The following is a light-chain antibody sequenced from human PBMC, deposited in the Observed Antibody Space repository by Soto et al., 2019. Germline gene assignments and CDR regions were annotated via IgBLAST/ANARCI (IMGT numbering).Light chain of an antibody. J-gene: IGKJ2*01. V-gene: IGKV1-5*03. CDR1: QSISSR. CDR2: KAS. CDR3: QQYNSYPYT. Sequence: DIQMTQSPSPLSSSVGDRVTITCRAIQSISSRLAWYQQKPGKAPKLLISKASRLESGVPSRFSGSGSGTEFTLTISSLQPDDFATYYCQQYNSYPYTFGQRTKLEIK.